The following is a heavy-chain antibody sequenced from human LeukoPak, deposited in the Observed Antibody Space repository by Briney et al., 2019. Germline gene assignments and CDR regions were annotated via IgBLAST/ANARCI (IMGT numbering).Heavy chain of an antibody. J-gene: IGHJ4*02. CDR2: ISYDGSNK. V-gene: IGHV3-30*04. D-gene: IGHD3-22*01. Sequence: GGSLRLSCAASGFTFSGYAMHWVRQAPGKGLEWVAVISYDGSNKYYADSVKGRFTISRDNSKNTLYLQMNSLRAEDTAVYYCARVGHYYDSSGYWGFDYWGQGTLVTVSS. CDR3: ARVGHYYDSSGYWGFDY. CDR1: GFTFSGYA.